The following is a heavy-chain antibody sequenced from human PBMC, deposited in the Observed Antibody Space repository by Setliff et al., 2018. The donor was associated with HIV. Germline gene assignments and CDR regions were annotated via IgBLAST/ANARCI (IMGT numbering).Heavy chain of an antibody. Sequence: SETLSLTCTVSGGSISSYYWSWIRQPPGKGLEWIEYIYYSGSTYYNPSLKSLVTISVDTSKNQFSLKLSSVTAEDTAVYYCARYALAVPGYHNAFDIWGQGTMVTVSS. D-gene: IGHD6-19*01. CDR2: IYYSGST. CDR3: ARYALAVPGYHNAFDI. V-gene: IGHV4-59*12. J-gene: IGHJ3*02. CDR1: GGSISSYY.